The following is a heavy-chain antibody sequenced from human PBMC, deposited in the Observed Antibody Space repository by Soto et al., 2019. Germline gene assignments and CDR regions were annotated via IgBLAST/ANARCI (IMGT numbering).Heavy chain of an antibody. V-gene: IGHV1-69*06. J-gene: IGHJ3*02. CDR3: ARDHPALKAFDI. Sequence: SVKVSCKASGGTFSSYAISWVRQAPGQGLEWMGGIIPIFGTANYAQKFQGRVTITADKSTSTAYMELSSLRSEDTAVYYCARDHPALKAFDIWGQGTMVTVSS. CDR2: IIPIFGTA. CDR1: GGTFSSYA.